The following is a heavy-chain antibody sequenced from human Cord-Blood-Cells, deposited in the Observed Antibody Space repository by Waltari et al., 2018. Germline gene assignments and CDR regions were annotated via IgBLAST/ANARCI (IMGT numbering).Heavy chain of an antibody. CDR3: AKDLGRKAGSYYRGFDY. D-gene: IGHD3-10*01. J-gene: IGHJ4*02. V-gene: IGHV3-33*06. CDR1: GLTFSSYG. Sequence: QVRLVESGGGVVQPGRSLSLSCAASGLTFSSYGTHTVRAAPGKGLEWVAVIWYDGSNKYYADSVKGLFTISRDNSKNTLYLQMNSLRAEDKAMYYWAKDLGRKAGSYYRGFDYWGQGTLVTVSS. CDR2: IWYDGSNK.